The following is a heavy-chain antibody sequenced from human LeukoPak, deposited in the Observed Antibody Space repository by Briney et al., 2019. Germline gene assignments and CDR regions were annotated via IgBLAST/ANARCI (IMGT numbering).Heavy chain of an antibody. V-gene: IGHV5-51*01. CDR2: IYPGDSDT. J-gene: IGHJ4*02. Sequence: GESLKISCKGSGYSFTTYWVVLVPQMPGKGLEWMGMIYPGDSDTRYSPSFQGRVTISADGSINAAYLQWTSLTASDTAMYYCARQDHGSYDYWGQGTLVTVSS. CDR3: ARQDHGSYDY. CDR1: GYSFTTYW. D-gene: IGHD3-10*01.